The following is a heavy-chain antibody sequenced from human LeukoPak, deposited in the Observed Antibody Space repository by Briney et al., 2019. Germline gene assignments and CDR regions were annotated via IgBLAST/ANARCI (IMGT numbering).Heavy chain of an antibody. D-gene: IGHD3-10*01. CDR3: ARDGSGYDDAFDI. Sequence: GGSLRLSCEVSGFTLSSYTMNWVRQAPGKGLEWVSSISSSSSYIYYADSVKGRLTISRDNARNSLYLQMNSLRAEDTAVYYCARDGSGYDDAFDIWGQGTMVTVSS. CDR2: ISSSSSYI. CDR1: GFTLSSYT. J-gene: IGHJ3*02. V-gene: IGHV3-21*01.